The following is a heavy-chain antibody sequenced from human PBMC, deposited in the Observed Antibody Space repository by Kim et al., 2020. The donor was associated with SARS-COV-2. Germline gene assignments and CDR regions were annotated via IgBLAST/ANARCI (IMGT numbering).Heavy chain of an antibody. V-gene: IGHV4-4*08. CDR2: T. Sequence: TNHDPSLRSRVTIHVEPSKNQFSLKLSSVTAAATAVYYCASSGYDYYFDYWGQGTLVTVSS. CDR3: ASSGYDYYFDY. D-gene: IGHD5-12*01. J-gene: IGHJ4*02.